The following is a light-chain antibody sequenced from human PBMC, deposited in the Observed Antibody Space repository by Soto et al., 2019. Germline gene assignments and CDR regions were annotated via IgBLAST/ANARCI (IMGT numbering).Light chain of an antibody. CDR3: SSYTGTILV. J-gene: IGLJ3*02. CDR2: EVT. Sequence: QSALTQPASMSGSPGQSITISCTGTSRDVGAYNYVSWYQRYPGKAPKLIIYEVTNRPSGVSNRFSGSKSGNTASLTISGLLAEDEADYYCSSYTGTILVFGGGTKVTVL. CDR1: SRDVGAYNY. V-gene: IGLV2-14*01.